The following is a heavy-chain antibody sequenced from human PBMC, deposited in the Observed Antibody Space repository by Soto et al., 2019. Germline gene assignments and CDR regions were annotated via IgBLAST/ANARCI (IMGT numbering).Heavy chain of an antibody. D-gene: IGHD2-2*02. J-gene: IGHJ6*02. Sequence: LRLSCAASGFTFSSYAMHWVRQAPGKGLEWVAVISYDGSNKYYADSVKGRFTISRDNSKNTLYLQMNSLRAEDTAVYYCARDLMVPAAIFYYYYYGMDVWGQGTTVTVSS. CDR1: GFTFSSYA. V-gene: IGHV3-30-3*01. CDR2: ISYDGSNK. CDR3: ARDLMVPAAIFYYYYYGMDV.